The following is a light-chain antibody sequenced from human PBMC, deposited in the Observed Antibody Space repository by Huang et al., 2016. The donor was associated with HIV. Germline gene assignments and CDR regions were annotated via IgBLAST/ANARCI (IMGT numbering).Light chain of an antibody. CDR1: QRISNY. V-gene: IGKV1-39*01. J-gene: IGKJ1*01. CDR3: QQSYNTPPT. CDR2: GAS. Sequence: DIQMTQSPASLSASVGDRVTITCRATQRISNYVNWYQQKPGKAPTRLIYGASTLQSGVPSRCSGRGSGTDFTLTISRLQPEDFTTYYCQQSYNTPPTFGQGTKVEI.